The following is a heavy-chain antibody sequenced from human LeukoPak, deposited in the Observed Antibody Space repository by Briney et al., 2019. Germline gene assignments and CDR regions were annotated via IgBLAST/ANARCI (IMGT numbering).Heavy chain of an antibody. CDR3: VRDRSGYESYPYYYMDV. D-gene: IGHD5-12*01. J-gene: IGHJ6*03. CDR1: GYTFTRYA. V-gene: IGHV7-4-1*02. CDR2: INTNTGNP. Sequence: ASVKVSCKASGYTFTRYAMNWVRQAPGQGLEWMGWINTNTGNPTYAQGFTGRFVFSLDTSVSTAYLQISTLKAEDTAVYYCVRDRSGYESYPYYYMDVWGKGTTVTISS.